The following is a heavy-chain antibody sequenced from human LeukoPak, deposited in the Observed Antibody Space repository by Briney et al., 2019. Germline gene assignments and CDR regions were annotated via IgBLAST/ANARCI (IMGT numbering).Heavy chain of an antibody. V-gene: IGHV3-7*01. CDR1: GFTFSSYG. D-gene: IGHD3-16*01. J-gene: IGHJ4*02. Sequence: GGSLRLSCAASGFTFSSYGMSWVRQAPGKGLEWVANIKQDGSEKYYVDSVKGRFTISRDNAKNSLYLQMNSLRAEDTAVYYCLGAGGLVYWGQGTLVTVSS. CDR3: LGAGGLVY. CDR2: IKQDGSEK.